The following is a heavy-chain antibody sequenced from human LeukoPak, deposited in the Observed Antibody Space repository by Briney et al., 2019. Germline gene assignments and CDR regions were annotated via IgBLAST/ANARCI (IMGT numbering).Heavy chain of an antibody. CDR3: ARAGNSGYYDSSGYVGLGY. CDR1: GGSISSGDYY. Sequence: SETLSLTCTVSGGSISSGDYYWSWIRQPPGKGLEWIGYIYYSGSTYYNPSLKSRVTISVDTSKNQFSLKLSPVTAADTAVYYCARAGNSGYYDSSGYVGLGYWGQGTLVTVSS. D-gene: IGHD3-22*01. CDR2: IYYSGST. J-gene: IGHJ4*02. V-gene: IGHV4-30-4*01.